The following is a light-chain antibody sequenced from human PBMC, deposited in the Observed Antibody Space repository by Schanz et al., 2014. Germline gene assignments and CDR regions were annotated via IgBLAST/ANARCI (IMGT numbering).Light chain of an antibody. V-gene: IGLV1-40*01. Sequence: QSVLTQPPSVSGAPGQRVTVSCTGSSSNIGAGYDVHWYQQIPGTAPKVLIYGDSNRPSGVTDRFSGSKSGNTASLTVSGLQAEDEAHYYCSSYTGSNNFCVFGTGTKLTVL. CDR3: SSYTGSNNFCV. CDR2: GDS. J-gene: IGLJ1*01. CDR1: SSNIGAGYD.